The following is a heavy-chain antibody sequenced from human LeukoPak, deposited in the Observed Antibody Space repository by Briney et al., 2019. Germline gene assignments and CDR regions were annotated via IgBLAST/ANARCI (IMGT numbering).Heavy chain of an antibody. J-gene: IGHJ3*02. D-gene: IGHD3-22*01. CDR1: GGSFSGYY. V-gene: IGHV4-34*01. Sequence: PSETLSLTCAVYGGSFSGYYWSWIRQSPGKGLEWIGEIKHRGSTYYNPSLKSRVTISGDTSKNQFSLRLSSVTAADTAVYYCARVGGITMIVVLIGDAFDIWGQGTMVTVSS. CDR3: ARVGGITMIVVLIGDAFDI. CDR2: IKHRGST.